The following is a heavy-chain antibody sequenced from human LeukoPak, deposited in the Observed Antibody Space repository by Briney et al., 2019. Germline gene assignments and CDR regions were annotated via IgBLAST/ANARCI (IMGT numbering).Heavy chain of an antibody. V-gene: IGHV3-23*01. CDR3: AKGTLPPSGDKYFFDY. CDR1: GFTFSSYA. J-gene: IGHJ4*02. Sequence: PGGSLRLSCAASGFTFSSYAMSWVRQAPGKGLEWVSTISGSGGSTYCADSVKGRFTISRDDSKNTLYLQMNSLRAEDTAVYSCAKGTLPPSGDKYFFDYWGPGTLVTVPS. D-gene: IGHD2-15*01. CDR2: ISGSGGST.